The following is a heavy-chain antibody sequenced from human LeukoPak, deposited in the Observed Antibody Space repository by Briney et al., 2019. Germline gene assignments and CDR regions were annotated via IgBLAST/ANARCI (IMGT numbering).Heavy chain of an antibody. CDR1: GFTFSSYA. CDR2: ISGSGGST. V-gene: IGHV3-23*01. D-gene: IGHD3-3*01. J-gene: IGHJ4*02. CDR3: AKDATLLEWLPFMTPYYFDY. Sequence: PGGSLRLSCAASGFTFSSYAMSWVRQAPGKGPEWVSAISGSGGSTYYADSVKGRFTISRDNSKNTLYLQMNSLRAEDTAVYYCAKDATLLEWLPFMTPYYFDYWGQGTLVTVSS.